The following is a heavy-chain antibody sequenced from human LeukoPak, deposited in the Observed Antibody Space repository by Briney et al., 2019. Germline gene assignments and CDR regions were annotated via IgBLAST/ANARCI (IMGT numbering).Heavy chain of an antibody. CDR3: ARVFYTAMVRDNWFDP. CDR2: IIPIFGTA. V-gene: IGHV1-69*13. D-gene: IGHD5-18*01. J-gene: IGHJ5*02. Sequence: ASVKVSCKASGGTFSSYAISWVRQAPGQGLEWMGGIIPIFGTANYAQKFQGRVTITADESTSTAYMELSGLRSEDTAVYYCARVFYTAMVRDNWFDPWGQGTLVTVSS. CDR1: GGTFSSYA.